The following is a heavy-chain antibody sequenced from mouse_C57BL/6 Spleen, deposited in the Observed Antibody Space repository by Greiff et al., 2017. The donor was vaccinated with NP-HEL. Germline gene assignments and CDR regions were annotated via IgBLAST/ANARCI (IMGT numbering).Heavy chain of an antibody. J-gene: IGHJ2*01. D-gene: IGHD2-1*01. CDR2: INPSNGRT. Sequence: VQLQQSGAELVNPGASVNLSCKASGYTLTSYWMHWVKQRPGQGLEWIGEINPSNGRTNYNEKFKSKATLTVDKSSSTAYMQLSSPTSEDSAVYYCARLLINFDYWGQCTTLTDSA. V-gene: IGHV1S81*02. CDR1: GYTLTSYW. CDR3: ARLLINFDY.